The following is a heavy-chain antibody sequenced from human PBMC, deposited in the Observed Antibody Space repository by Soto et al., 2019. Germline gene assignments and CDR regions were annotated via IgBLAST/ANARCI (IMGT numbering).Heavy chain of an antibody. D-gene: IGHD5-12*01. J-gene: IGHJ4*02. CDR3: ERGLRGYCFDY. CDR2: ISSTGSTI. CDR1: GFTFSSYI. Sequence: EVQLVESGGGLVQPGGSLRLSCAASGFTFSSYIMDWVRQAPGKGLEWVSYISSTGSTIYYAVSVKGRFNISRDNSKNSLYLQMNSLRVEDTAVYYCERGLRGYCFDYWGQGTLVTVGS. V-gene: IGHV3-48*01.